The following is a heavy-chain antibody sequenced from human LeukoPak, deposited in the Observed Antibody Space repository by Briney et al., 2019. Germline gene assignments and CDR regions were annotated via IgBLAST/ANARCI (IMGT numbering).Heavy chain of an antibody. J-gene: IGHJ4*02. CDR1: GFTFNSYW. D-gene: IGHD6-13*01. CDR3: ARDSSGWYSRRSRPQSYGMDY. V-gene: IGHV3-7*01. CDR2: IKQDGSEK. Sequence: GGSLRLSCAASGFTFNSYWMSWVRQAPGKGLEWVANIKQDGSEKYYVDSVKGRFTISRDNAKNSLYLQMNSLRAEDTAVYYCARDSSGWYSRRSRPQSYGMDYWGQGTLVTVSS.